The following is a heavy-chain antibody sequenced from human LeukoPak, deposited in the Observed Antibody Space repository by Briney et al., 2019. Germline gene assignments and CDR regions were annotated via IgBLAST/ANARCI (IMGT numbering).Heavy chain of an antibody. Sequence: SETLSLTCAVYGGSFSGYYWSWIRQPPGKGLEWIGEINHSGSTNYNPSLKSRVTISVDTSKNQFSLKLGSVTAADTAVYYCARARAARPQRIFDYWGQGTLVTVSS. V-gene: IGHV4-34*01. CDR2: INHSGST. J-gene: IGHJ4*02. CDR3: ARARAARPQRIFDY. CDR1: GGSFSGYY. D-gene: IGHD6-6*01.